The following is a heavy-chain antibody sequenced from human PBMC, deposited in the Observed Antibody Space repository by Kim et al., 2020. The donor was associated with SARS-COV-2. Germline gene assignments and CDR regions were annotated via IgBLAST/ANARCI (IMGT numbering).Heavy chain of an antibody. Sequence: SDGSSIKYADSVNGRFTISRDSAKKSLSLQMNSLTPEDTAVYYCVREPANWGQGTLVTVSS. V-gene: IGHV3-11*01. CDR3: VREPAN. J-gene: IGHJ4*02. CDR2: SDGSSI.